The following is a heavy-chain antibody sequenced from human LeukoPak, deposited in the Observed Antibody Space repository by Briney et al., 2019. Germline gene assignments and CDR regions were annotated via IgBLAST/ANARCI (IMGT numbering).Heavy chain of an antibody. V-gene: IGHV1-2*02. CDR3: ARNLPEYSSSWNSWFDP. Sequence: ASVKVSCKASGYTFTGYYMHWVRQAPGQGLEWMGWINPNSGGTNYAQKFQGRVTMTRDTSISTAYMELSRLRPDDTAVYYCARNLPEYSSSWNSWFDPWGQGTLVTVSS. CDR2: INPNSGGT. CDR1: GYTFTGYY. J-gene: IGHJ5*02. D-gene: IGHD6-13*01.